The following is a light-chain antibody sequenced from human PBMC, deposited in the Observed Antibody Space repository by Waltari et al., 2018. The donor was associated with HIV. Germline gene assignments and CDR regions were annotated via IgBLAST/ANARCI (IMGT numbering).Light chain of an antibody. Sequence: QSVLTQPPSTSGTPGQRVTISCSGSSSNIGSNTVNWYQHLPGTAPKLHIYGNNPRPSGVPDRFSGSKSGTSASLAISGLQSEDEADYYCAAWDDSLNGLWVFGGGTKLTVL. J-gene: IGLJ3*02. CDR1: SSNIGSNT. CDR3: AAWDDSLNGLWV. CDR2: GNN. V-gene: IGLV1-44*01.